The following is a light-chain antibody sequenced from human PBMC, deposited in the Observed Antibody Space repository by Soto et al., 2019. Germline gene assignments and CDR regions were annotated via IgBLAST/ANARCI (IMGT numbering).Light chain of an antibody. CDR3: QQRSNWLPIT. CDR2: DAS. CDR1: QSVSSSY. V-gene: IGKV3D-20*02. J-gene: IGKJ5*01. Sequence: EIGLTQSPCTLSLSPGKRATLSCRASQSVSSSYLAWYQQKPGQAPRLLFYDASNRATGIPARFSGSGSGTDFTLTISSLEPEDFAVYYCQQRSNWLPITFGQGTRLEIK.